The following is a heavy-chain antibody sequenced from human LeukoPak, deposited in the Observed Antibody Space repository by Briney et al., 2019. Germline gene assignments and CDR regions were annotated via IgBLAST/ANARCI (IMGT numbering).Heavy chain of an antibody. J-gene: IGHJ4*02. Sequence: SETLSLTCTVSGGSISSSSYYWGWIRQPPGKGLEWIGSIYYSGSTYYNPPLKSRVTISVDTSKNQFSLKLSSVTAADTAVYYCARHSSGNFDYRGQGTLVTVSS. CDR3: ARHSSGNFDY. CDR1: GGSISSSSYY. V-gene: IGHV4-39*01. D-gene: IGHD6-19*01. CDR2: IYYSGST.